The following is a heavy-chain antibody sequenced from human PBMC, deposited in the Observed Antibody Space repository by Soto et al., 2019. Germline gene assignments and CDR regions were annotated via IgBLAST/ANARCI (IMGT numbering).Heavy chain of an antibody. CDR2: INHTGDT. CDR3: AREVGYSGATRRNLYFDS. D-gene: IGHD2-21*01. Sequence: SETLSLTCGVSGGSLSGYYWSWVRQSPGKGLEWIGDINHTGDTNSSPSLKTRVIISLDTSKTQFSLNLTSVTAADTALYFCAREVGYSGATRRNLYFDSWGPGTLVTVSS. V-gene: IGHV4-34*01. CDR1: GGSLSGYY. J-gene: IGHJ4*02.